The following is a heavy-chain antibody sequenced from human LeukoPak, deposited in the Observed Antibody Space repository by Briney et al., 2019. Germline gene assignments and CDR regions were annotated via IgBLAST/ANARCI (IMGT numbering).Heavy chain of an antibody. V-gene: IGHV1-8*01. CDR2: MSPNNGNT. CDR3: ARGSGTST. J-gene: IGHJ4*02. CDR1: GYTFTTYD. Sequence: GASVKVSCKASGYTFTTYDINWVRQATGQGLEWMGFMSPNNGNTGYAQKFQGRVTMTRTTSITTAYMELSNLRSEDTAVYYCARGSGTSTWGQGTLVTVSS. D-gene: IGHD1-1*01.